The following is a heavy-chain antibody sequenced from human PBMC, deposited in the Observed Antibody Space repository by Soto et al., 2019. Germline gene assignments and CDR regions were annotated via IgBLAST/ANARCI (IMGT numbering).Heavy chain of an antibody. D-gene: IGHD6-13*01. CDR1: GFTFSNAW. Sequence: PGGSLRLSCAASGFTFSNAWMNWVRQAPGKGLEWVGRIKSKTDGGTTDYAAPVKGRFTISRDDSKNTLYLQMNSLKTEDTAVYYCTTSPLGAGSPMDYYYYGMDVWGQGTSVTVSS. CDR2: IKSKTDGGTT. CDR3: TTSPLGAGSPMDYYYYGMDV. J-gene: IGHJ6*02. V-gene: IGHV3-15*07.